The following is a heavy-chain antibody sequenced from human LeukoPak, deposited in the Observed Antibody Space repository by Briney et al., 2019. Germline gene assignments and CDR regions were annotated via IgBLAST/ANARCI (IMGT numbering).Heavy chain of an antibody. Sequence: GGSLRLSCAASGFTFSNYWMNWVRQAPGKGLEWVANIKQDGSETYYVGSVKGRFTISRDNAKNSLFLQMNSLRAEDTAVYYCARVYSSLWAPSFDYWGQGTLVTVSS. CDR3: ARVYSSLWAPSFDY. V-gene: IGHV3-7*05. D-gene: IGHD3-22*01. CDR2: IKQDGSET. J-gene: IGHJ4*02. CDR1: GFTFSNYW.